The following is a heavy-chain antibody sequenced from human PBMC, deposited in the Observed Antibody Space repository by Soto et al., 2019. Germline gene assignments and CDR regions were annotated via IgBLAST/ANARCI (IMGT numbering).Heavy chain of an antibody. CDR1: GFTFHDHA. Sequence: EEQLVESGGALVQPGGSLRLSCVASGFTFHDHAMHWVRQVPGKGLEWVSFITWNGGSLAYAVSIKGRFTISRDNAKNSLYLQMNSLRAEDTAFYYCTRGYCTVGSCAFDIWGQGTVVTVSS. CDR3: TRGYCTVGSCAFDI. D-gene: IGHD2-8*02. J-gene: IGHJ3*02. V-gene: IGHV3-9*01. CDR2: ITWNGGSL.